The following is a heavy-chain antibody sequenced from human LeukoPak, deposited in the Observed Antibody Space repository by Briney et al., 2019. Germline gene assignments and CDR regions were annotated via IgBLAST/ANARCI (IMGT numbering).Heavy chain of an antibody. CDR2: INSGGSGT. Sequence: PGGSLRLPRAASGFTFNNYWIHWVRHAPGKGPVGVAHINSGGSGTRYADSVKGRFTVSRDNAKNTLYLQMNSLRVEDTAVYYCARGTSVAGSDYWGQGTLVTVSS. D-gene: IGHD6-19*01. J-gene: IGHJ4*02. V-gene: IGHV3-74*01. CDR1: GFTFNNYW. CDR3: ARGTSVAGSDY.